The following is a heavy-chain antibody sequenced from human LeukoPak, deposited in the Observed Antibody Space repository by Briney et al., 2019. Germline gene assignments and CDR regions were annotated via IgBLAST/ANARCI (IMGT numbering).Heavy chain of an antibody. D-gene: IGHD4-17*01. V-gene: IGHV4-38-2*02. J-gene: IGHJ6*03. CDR1: GGSITNGYY. CDR2: IYYSGST. Sequence: SETLSLTCTVSGGSITNGYYWGWIRQPPGKGLEWIGIIYYSGSTYYSPSLKSRVTISVDTSKNQFSLQLSSVTAADTAVYYCASPPTTDYGDYYMGVWGKGTTVTVSS. CDR3: ASPPTTDYGDYYMGV.